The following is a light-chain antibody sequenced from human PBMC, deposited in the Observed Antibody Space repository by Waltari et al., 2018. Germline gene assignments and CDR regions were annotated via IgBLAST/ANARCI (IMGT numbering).Light chain of an antibody. CDR3: HQYYSIPYT. J-gene: IGKJ2*01. V-gene: IGKV4-1*01. Sequence: DIVMTQSPDSLSVSLGERATINCKSSQSVFYSSYNKNDLAWYQQKPGQPPKLLIYWASTRESGVPDRFSGSGSGTDFNLTISSLQAEDVAVYYCHQYYSIPYTFGQGTKLEVK. CDR1: QSVFYSSYNKND. CDR2: WAS.